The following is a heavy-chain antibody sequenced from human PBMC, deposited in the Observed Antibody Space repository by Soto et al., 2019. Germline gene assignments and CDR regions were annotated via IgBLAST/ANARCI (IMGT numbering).Heavy chain of an antibody. CDR2: ISAYNGNT. Sequence: ASVKVSCKASGYTFTSYGISWVRQAPGQGLEWMGWISAYNGNTNYAQKLQGRVTMTTDTSTSTAYMELRSLRSDDTAVYYCARAGRLYGSGSYYKAPGYYYYGMDVWGQGTTVTVSS. V-gene: IGHV1-18*01. J-gene: IGHJ6*02. CDR1: GYTFTSYG. CDR3: ARAGRLYGSGSYYKAPGYYYYGMDV. D-gene: IGHD3-10*01.